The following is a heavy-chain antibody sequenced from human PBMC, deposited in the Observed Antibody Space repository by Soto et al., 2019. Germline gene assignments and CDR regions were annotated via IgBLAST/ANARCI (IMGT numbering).Heavy chain of an antibody. Sequence: QLQLMESGGGVGQPGRSMRLSCAASASTFSNYIMHWVSQAPGKGLEWVAFISYDGSNSNYADFVEGRFTISRDNPKNMLYLQLSSLRPDDTAVYYCAGCDNSYALGVWGQGPTFTVSS. CDR1: ASTFSNYI. J-gene: IGHJ6*02. V-gene: IGHV3-30*04. CDR2: ISYDGSNS. D-gene: IGHD2-21*01. CDR3: AGCDNSYALGV.